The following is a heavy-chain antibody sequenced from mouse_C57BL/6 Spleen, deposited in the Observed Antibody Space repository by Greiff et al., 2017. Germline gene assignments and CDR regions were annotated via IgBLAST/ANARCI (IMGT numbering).Heavy chain of an antibody. V-gene: IGHV5-16*01. Sequence: EVQVVESEGGLVQPGSSMKLSCTASGFTFSDYYMAWVRQVPEKGLEWVANINYDGSSTYYLDSLKSRFIISGDNAKNILYLQMSRLKSEDTATYYCARVYYYGSSLGAMDYWGQGTSVTVSS. CDR1: GFTFSDYY. CDR3: ARVYYYGSSLGAMDY. D-gene: IGHD1-1*01. CDR2: INYDGSST. J-gene: IGHJ4*01.